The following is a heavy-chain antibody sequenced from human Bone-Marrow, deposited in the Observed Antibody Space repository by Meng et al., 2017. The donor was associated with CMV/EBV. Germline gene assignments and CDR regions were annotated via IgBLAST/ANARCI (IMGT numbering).Heavy chain of an antibody. V-gene: IGHV1-69*10. Sequence: SVKVSCKASGGTFSSYAISWVRQAPGQGLEWMGGIIPILGIANYAQKFQGRVTITADKSTSTAYMELSSLRYEDTAVYYCASGDFWSGHGTDYYYGMDVWGPGTTVTVSS. D-gene: IGHD3-3*01. CDR1: GGTFSSYA. J-gene: IGHJ6*02. CDR3: ASGDFWSGHGTDYYYGMDV. CDR2: IIPILGIA.